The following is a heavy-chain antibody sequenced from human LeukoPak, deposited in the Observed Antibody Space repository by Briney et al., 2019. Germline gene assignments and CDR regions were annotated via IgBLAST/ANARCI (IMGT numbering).Heavy chain of an antibody. J-gene: IGHJ4*02. CDR2: INHSGST. CDR1: GGSFNGYY. V-gene: IGHV4-34*01. CDR3: AREYLRRDIVVVPAAKRRGYYFDY. D-gene: IGHD2-2*01. Sequence: SETLSLTCAVYGGSFNGYYWSWIRQPPGKGLEWIGEINHSGSTNYNPSLKSRVTISVDTSKNQFSLKLSSVTAADTAVYYCAREYLRRDIVVVPAAKRRGYYFDYWGQGTLVTVSS.